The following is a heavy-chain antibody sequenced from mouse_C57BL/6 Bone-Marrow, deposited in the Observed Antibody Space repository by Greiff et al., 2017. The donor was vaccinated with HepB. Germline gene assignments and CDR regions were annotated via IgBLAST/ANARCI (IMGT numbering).Heavy chain of an antibody. CDR1: GFSLTSYG. CDR2: IWGVGST. CDR3: ARRQLRNYAMDY. J-gene: IGHJ4*01. D-gene: IGHD3-2*02. Sequence: VQLQQSGPGLVAPSQSLSITCTVSGFSLTSYGVDWVRQSPGKGLEWLGVIWGVGSTNYNSALKSRLSISKDNSKSQVFLKMNSLQTDDTAMYYCARRQLRNYAMDYWGQGTSVTVSS. V-gene: IGHV2-6*01.